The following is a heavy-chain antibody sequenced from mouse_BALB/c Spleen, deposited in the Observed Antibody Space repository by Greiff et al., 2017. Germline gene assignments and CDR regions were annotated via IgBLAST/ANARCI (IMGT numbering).Heavy chain of an antibody. J-gene: IGHJ4*01. CDR1: GFTFSSYA. Sequence: EVKLVESGGGLVKPGGSLKLSCAASGFTFSSYAMSWVRQTPEKRLEWVASISSGGSTYYPDSVKGRFTISRDNARNILYLQMSSLRSEDTAMYYCANYYGSLYAMDYWGQGTSVTVSS. CDR3: ANYYGSLYAMDY. CDR2: ISSGGST. V-gene: IGHV5-6-5*01. D-gene: IGHD1-1*01.